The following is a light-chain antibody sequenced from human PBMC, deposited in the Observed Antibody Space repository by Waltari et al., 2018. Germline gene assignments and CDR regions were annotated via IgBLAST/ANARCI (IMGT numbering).Light chain of an antibody. CDR1: QSLFYSSVNKRY. CDR3: QQYFTTPWT. V-gene: IGKV4-1*01. CDR2: WAS. Sequence: DIVLTQSPDSLAVSLGERATINCKSGQSLFYSSVNKRYLSWYQQKPGQPPKVRIYWASTRESGVPDRFSGSGSGTDFTHTISSLQAEDVAVYYCQQYFTTPWTFGQGTKVEIK. J-gene: IGKJ1*01.